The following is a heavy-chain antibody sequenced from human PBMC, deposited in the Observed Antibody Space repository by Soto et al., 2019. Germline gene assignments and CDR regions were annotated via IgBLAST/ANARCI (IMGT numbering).Heavy chain of an antibody. Sequence: GGSLRLSCAASGFTFSSYAMSWVRQAPGKGLEWVSAISGSGGSTYYADSVKGRFTISRDNSKNTLYLQMNSLRAEDTAVYYCAKGGLVLMVYARIDYWGQGTLVTVSS. CDR2: ISGSGGST. V-gene: IGHV3-23*01. CDR3: AKGGLVLMVYARIDY. J-gene: IGHJ4*02. CDR1: GFTFSSYA. D-gene: IGHD2-8*01.